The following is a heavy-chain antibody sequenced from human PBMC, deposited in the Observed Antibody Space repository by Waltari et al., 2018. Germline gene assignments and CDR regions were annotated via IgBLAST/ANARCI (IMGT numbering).Heavy chain of an antibody. D-gene: IGHD6-19*01. CDR2: IKPGGSGK. Sequence: EVQLVESGGGLVQPGGSLRLSCAASGFTFSSYWMSWVRQAPGKGLEWVANIKPGGSGKYYVDSGKGRFTISRDNAKNALYLQMNSLRAEDTAVYYCAREVLAVAGFDYWGQGTLVTVSS. V-gene: IGHV3-7*01. J-gene: IGHJ4*02. CDR1: GFTFSSYW. CDR3: AREVLAVAGFDY.